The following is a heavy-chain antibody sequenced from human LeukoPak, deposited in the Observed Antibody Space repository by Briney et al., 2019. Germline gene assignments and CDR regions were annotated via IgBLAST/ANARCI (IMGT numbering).Heavy chain of an antibody. CDR1: GFTFSSYA. CDR3: ARDTLYCSSTSCQTYYYYGMDV. J-gene: IGHJ6*02. CDR2: IGSDGTI. D-gene: IGHD2-2*01. Sequence: PGGSLRLSCAASGFTFSSYAMSWVRQAPGKGLEWVSIIGSDGTIFYADSVKGRFTISRDNSKNTLYLQMNSLRAEDTAVYYCARDTLYCSSTSCQTYYYYGMDVWGQGTTVTVSS. V-gene: IGHV3-23*01.